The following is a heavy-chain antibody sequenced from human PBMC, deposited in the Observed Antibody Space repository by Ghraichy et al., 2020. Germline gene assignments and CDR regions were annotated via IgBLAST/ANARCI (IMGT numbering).Heavy chain of an antibody. CDR2: ISGSGGST. CDR1: GFTFSSYA. D-gene: IGHD2-15*01. V-gene: IGHV3-23*01. J-gene: IGHJ6*02. Sequence: GESLNISCAASGFTFSSYAMSWVRQAPGKGLEWVSAISGSGGSTYYADSVKGRFTISRDNSKNTLYLQMNSLRAEDTAVYYCAKSQYCSGGSCYVSHYYYYGMDVWGQGTTVTVSS. CDR3: AKSQYCSGGSCYVSHYYYYGMDV.